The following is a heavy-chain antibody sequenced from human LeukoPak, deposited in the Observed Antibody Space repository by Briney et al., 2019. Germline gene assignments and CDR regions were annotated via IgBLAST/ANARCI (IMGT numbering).Heavy chain of an antibody. CDR3: ARGEGIGNLDY. CDR2: ISYDGNQI. J-gene: IGHJ4*02. Sequence: GGSLRLSCAASGFPFSSFAMHWVRQAPDKGLEWMAMISYDGNQIYYGDSVKGRFTISRDNSKNTVSLQLNSLRPEDTAVYFCARGEGIGNLDYWGQGSLVTVSS. CDR1: GFPFSSFA. V-gene: IGHV3-30-3*01. D-gene: IGHD1-14*01.